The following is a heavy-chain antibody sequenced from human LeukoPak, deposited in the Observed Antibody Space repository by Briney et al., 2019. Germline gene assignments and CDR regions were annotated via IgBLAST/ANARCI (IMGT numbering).Heavy chain of an antibody. CDR1: GYTFTGYY. J-gene: IGHJ5*02. Sequence: GASVKVSCKASGYTFTGYYMHWVRQAPGQGLEWMGWINPNSGGTNYAQKFQGRVTMTRDTSISTAYMELSRLRSDDTAVYYCARTYYDFWSGYWKNNWFDPWGQGTLVTVSS. CDR2: INPNSGGT. D-gene: IGHD3-3*01. CDR3: ARTYYDFWSGYWKNNWFDP. V-gene: IGHV1-2*02.